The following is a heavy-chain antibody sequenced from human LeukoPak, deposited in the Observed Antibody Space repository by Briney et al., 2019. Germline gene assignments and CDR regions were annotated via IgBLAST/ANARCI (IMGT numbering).Heavy chain of an antibody. D-gene: IGHD3-16*02. CDR2: IYYSGST. CDR3: ARKSPLSAVLDY. J-gene: IGHJ4*02. CDR1: GYSISSSNW. V-gene: IGHV4-28*06. Sequence: PSDTLSLTCAVSGYSISSSNWWGWLPQPPGKGLEWIGYIYYSGSTNYNPSLKSRVTMSVDTSKNQFSLKLSSVTALDTAVYYCARKSPLSAVLDYWGQGTLVTVSS.